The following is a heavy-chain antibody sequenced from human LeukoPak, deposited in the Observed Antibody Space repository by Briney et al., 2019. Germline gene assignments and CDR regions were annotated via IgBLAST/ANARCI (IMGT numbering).Heavy chain of an antibody. V-gene: IGHV3-30*02. Sequence: GGSLRLSCAASGFTFSSYGMHWVRQAPGKGLEWVAFIREDGSNKYYADSVNGRFTISRDNSKNTLHLQIKGLRADGPAVYYCAKDSLRWELLAYYFDYWGQGPLVTVSS. CDR1: GFTFSSYG. J-gene: IGHJ4*02. CDR2: IREDGSNK. CDR3: AKDSLRWELLAYYFDY. D-gene: IGHD2-15*01.